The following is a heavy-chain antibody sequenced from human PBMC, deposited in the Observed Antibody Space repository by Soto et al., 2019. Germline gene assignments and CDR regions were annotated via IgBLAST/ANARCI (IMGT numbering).Heavy chain of an antibody. Sequence: SETLSLTCTVSGGSISRYYWSWIRQPPGKGLEWIGYIYDSGVTNYNPSLNSRVTMSGDTSKKQLSLTLNSVTSADTAVYYCARGDPYSSGGYRWGQGFLVTV. D-gene: IGHD6-19*01. CDR3: ARGDPYSSGGYR. J-gene: IGHJ4*02. CDR2: IYDSGVT. V-gene: IGHV4-59*01. CDR1: GGSISRYY.